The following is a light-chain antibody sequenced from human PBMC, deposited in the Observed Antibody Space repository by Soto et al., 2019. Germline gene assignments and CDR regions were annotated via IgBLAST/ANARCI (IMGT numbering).Light chain of an antibody. CDR2: RDY. Sequence: SYELTQPLSVSVALGQTARITCGGSNIGSKSVHWYQKRPGQAPVVVMYRDYHRPSEIPERFSGSNSGNTATLTISGAQAGDEADYYCQVWDSTTAVLFGGGTKLTVL. V-gene: IGLV3-9*01. J-gene: IGLJ2*01. CDR1: NIGSKS. CDR3: QVWDSTTAVL.